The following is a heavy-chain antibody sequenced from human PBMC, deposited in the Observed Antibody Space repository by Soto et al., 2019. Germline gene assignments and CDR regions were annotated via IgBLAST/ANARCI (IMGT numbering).Heavy chain of an antibody. CDR3: AMTRGYSVRWFDT. CDR2: ISAYNGNT. CDR1: GYTFTSYG. J-gene: IGHJ5*02. Sequence: QVQLVQSGAEVKKPGASVKVSCKASGYTFTSYGIIWVRQAPGQGLEWMGWISAYNGNTNYALKLQGRVTMTTDTSTSTAYKELRRRRSDDAAVYYCAMTRGYSVRWFDTWGQGTLV. D-gene: IGHD5-18*01. V-gene: IGHV1-18*01.